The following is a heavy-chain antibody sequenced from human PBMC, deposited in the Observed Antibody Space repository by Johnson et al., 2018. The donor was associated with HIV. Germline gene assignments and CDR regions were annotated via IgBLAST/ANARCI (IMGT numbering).Heavy chain of an antibody. CDR3: TTGLSSDKGAFDI. CDR2: IKSKTDGGTT. J-gene: IGHJ3*02. CDR1: GFTFSNAW. D-gene: IGHD1-26*01. Sequence: VQLVESGGGLVKPGGSLRLSCAASGFTFSNAWMSWVRQAPGKGLEWVGRIKSKTDGGTTDYAAPVKGRFTISRDDSKNTLYLQMNSLKTEDTAVYYCTTGLSSDKGAFDIWGQGTMVTVSS. V-gene: IGHV3-15*01.